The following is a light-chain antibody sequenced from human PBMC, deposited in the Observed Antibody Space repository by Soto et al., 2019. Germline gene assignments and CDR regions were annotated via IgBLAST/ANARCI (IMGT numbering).Light chain of an antibody. CDR2: EVS. Sequence: QSVLTQPASVSGSPGQSITISCTGTRSDVGGYNLVSWYQHHPRKAPKLVIYEVSERPSGVSYRFSGSKSGNTASLTISGLQAEDEANYYCSSYTTSNTPLYVFGTGTKVTVL. CDR3: SSYTTSNTPLYV. V-gene: IGLV2-14*02. J-gene: IGLJ1*01. CDR1: RSDVGGYNL.